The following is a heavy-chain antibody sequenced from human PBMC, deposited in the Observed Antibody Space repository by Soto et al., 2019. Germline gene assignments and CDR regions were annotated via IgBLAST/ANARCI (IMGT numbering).Heavy chain of an antibody. CDR2: IVPVFGTP. Sequence: QLQLMQSGAEVKKPGSSVKVSCKASGGSFPSDTISWVRQAPGQGLEWLGGIVPVFGTPNHAQKFQGRVTISADGSTNTAYMELTSLRPEDTAVYYCTRPSSGYYHDAFDIWGQGTVVTVSS. V-gene: IGHV1-69*01. D-gene: IGHD3-22*01. CDR3: TRPSSGYYHDAFDI. CDR1: GGSFPSDT. J-gene: IGHJ3*02.